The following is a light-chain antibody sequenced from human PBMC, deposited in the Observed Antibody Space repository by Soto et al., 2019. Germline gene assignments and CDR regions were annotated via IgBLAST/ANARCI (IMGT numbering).Light chain of an antibody. V-gene: IGKV3-15*01. CDR1: QSVSSS. CDR2: GAS. Sequence: EIVITQSPGTLSVSPGERATLSCRASQSVSSSLAWYQQKPGQAPRLLIYGASTRAVGIPARFSGSGSATEFTLTISGLQSEDFAVYYCQQYSNWPRTFGQGTKVEIK. CDR3: QQYSNWPRT. J-gene: IGKJ1*01.